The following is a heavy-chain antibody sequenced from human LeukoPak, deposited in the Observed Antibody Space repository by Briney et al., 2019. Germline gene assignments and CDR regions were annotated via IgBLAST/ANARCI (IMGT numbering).Heavy chain of an antibody. D-gene: IGHD3-9*01. CDR1: GFTFSSYA. V-gene: IGHV3-30*04. Sequence: GGSLRLSCAASGFTFSSYAMHWVRQAPGKGLEWVAVISYDGSNKYYADSVKGRFTISRDNSKNTLYLQMNSLRAEDTAVYYCARDSLRYFDWLFTPPDYWGQGTLVTVSS. CDR3: ARDSLRYFDWLFTPPDY. J-gene: IGHJ4*02. CDR2: ISYDGSNK.